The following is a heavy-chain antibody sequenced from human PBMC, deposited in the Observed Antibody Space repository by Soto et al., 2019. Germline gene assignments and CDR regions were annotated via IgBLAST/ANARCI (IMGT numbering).Heavy chain of an antibody. CDR1: GFTFSDHY. CDR2: ISSSGTTI. Sequence: VQLVESGGGLVKPGGSLRLSCAASGFTFSDHYMTWIRQAPGKGLEWLSYISSSGTTIYYAESVRGRFTISRDNAKNSLYLQMNSLRVDDSAVYYCARVGDMAYKDWGQGTLVTVSP. J-gene: IGHJ4*02. V-gene: IGHV3-11*01. CDR3: ARVGDMAYKD. D-gene: IGHD3-3*01.